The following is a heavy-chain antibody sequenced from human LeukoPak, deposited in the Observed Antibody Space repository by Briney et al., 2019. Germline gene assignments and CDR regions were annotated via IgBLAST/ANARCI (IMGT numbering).Heavy chain of an antibody. CDR1: GGSISSYY. Sequence: SETLSLTCTVSGGSISSYYWSWIRQPPGKGLEWIGYIYYGGSTNYNPSLKSRVTISVDTSKNQFSLKLSSVTAADTAVYYCARAGSSGYTVYYYYGMDVWGQGTTVTVSS. CDR2: IYYGGST. V-gene: IGHV4-59*12. D-gene: IGHD3-22*01. CDR3: ARAGSSGYTVYYYYGMDV. J-gene: IGHJ6*02.